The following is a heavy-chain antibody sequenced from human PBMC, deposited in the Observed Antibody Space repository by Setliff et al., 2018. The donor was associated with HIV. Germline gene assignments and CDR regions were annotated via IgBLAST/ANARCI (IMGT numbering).Heavy chain of an antibody. CDR2: INAGNGNT. D-gene: IGHD3-10*01. J-gene: IGHJ6*04. Sequence: ASVKVSCKASGYTFTSYAMHWVRQAPGQRLEWMAWINAGNGNTKYSQEFQGRVTMTRDTSISTAYMELSSLTSEDTAVYYCARGKGVGGVIITGGLDVWGKGTTVTVSS. V-gene: IGHV1-3*03. CDR3: ARGKGVGGVIITGGLDV. CDR1: GYTFTSYA.